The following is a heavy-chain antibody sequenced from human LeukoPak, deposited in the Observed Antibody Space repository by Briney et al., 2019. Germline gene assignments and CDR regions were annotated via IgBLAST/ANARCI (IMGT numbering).Heavy chain of an antibody. Sequence: PSQTLSLTCAVSGGSISSGGYSWSWIRQPPGKGPEWIGYIYYSGSTHYNPSLKSRVTISVDTSKNQFSLKLSSVTAADTAVYYCARATRGGDDILTGYYFDYWGQGTLVTVSS. V-gene: IGHV4-30-4*07. CDR2: IYYSGST. CDR3: ARATRGGDDILTGYYFDY. CDR1: GGSISSGGYS. J-gene: IGHJ4*02. D-gene: IGHD3-9*01.